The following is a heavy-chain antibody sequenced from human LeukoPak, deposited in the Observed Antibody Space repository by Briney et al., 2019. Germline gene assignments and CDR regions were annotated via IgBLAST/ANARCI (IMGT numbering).Heavy chain of an antibody. Sequence: GGSLTLSCAASGFTFSSYEMNWVRQAPGKGLEWVSYISSSSSSIYYADSVKGRFTISSDAAKNSLYLQMNSLRAEDTAVYYCARGVVVVAATPPWFDPWGQGTLVTVSS. CDR2: ISSSSSSI. CDR3: ARGVVVVAATPPWFDP. D-gene: IGHD2-15*01. CDR1: GFTFSSYE. J-gene: IGHJ5*02. V-gene: IGHV3-48*03.